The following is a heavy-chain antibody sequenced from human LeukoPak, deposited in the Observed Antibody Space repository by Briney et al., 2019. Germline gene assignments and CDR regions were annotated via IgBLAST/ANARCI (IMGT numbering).Heavy chain of an antibody. D-gene: IGHD1-14*01. CDR1: GFTFSSSG. Sequence: GGSLRLSCAASGFTFSSSGMSWVRQAPGKGLEWVALISDSGTSTYYGESVTGRFSISRDNSNNRLFLQMNSLKVEDTASYFCATDNHLASWGQGTQVTVSA. J-gene: IGHJ4*02. V-gene: IGHV3-23*01. CDR2: ISDSGTST. CDR3: ATDNHLAS.